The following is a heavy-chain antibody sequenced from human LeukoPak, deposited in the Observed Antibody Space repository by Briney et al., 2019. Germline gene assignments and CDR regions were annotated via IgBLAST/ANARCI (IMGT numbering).Heavy chain of an antibody. V-gene: IGHV3-23*01. CDR2: ISGSGGST. CDR1: GFTFSSYT. J-gene: IGHJ4*02. D-gene: IGHD2-2*02. CDR3: AKGAMDCSSTSCYIDFDY. Sequence: GGSLRLSCAASGFTFSSYTMSRVRQAPGKGLEWVSAISGSGGSTYYADSVKGRFTISRDNSKNTLYLQMNSLRAEDTAVYYCAKGAMDCSSTSCYIDFDYWGQGTLVTVSS.